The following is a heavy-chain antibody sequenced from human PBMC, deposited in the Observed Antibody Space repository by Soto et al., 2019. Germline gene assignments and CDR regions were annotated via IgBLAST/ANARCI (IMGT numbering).Heavy chain of an antibody. D-gene: IGHD6-13*01. V-gene: IGHV3-23*01. CDR3: VLESSSWFILSYYFDY. Sequence: PGGSLRLSCAASGFTFSSYAMSWVRQAPGKGLEWVSAISGSDGSTYYADSVKGRFTISRDNSKNTLYLQMNSLRAEDTAVYYCVLESSSWFILSYYFDYWGQGTLVTSPQ. J-gene: IGHJ4*02. CDR1: GFTFSSYA. CDR2: ISGSDGST.